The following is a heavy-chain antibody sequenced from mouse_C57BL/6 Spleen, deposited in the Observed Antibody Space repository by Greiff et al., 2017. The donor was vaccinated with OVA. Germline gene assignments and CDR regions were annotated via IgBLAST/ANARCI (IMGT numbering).Heavy chain of an antibody. J-gene: IGHJ4*01. D-gene: IGHD3-2*02. CDR1: GYAFTNYL. CDR3: ARSAAQYAMDY. CDR2: INPGSGGT. V-gene: IGHV1-54*01. Sequence: VKLMESGAELVRPGTSVKVSCKASGYAFTNYLIEWVKQRPGQGLEWIGVINPGSGGTNYNEKFKGKATLTADKSSSTAYMQLSSLTSEDSAVYFCARSAAQYAMDYWGQGTSVTVSS.